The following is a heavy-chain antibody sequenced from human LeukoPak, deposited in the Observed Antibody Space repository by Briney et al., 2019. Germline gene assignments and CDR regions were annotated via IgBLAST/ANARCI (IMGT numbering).Heavy chain of an antibody. J-gene: IGHJ3*02. CDR2: MNPNSGNT. CDR1: GYTFTSYD. D-gene: IGHD3-22*01. V-gene: IGHV1-8*01. CDR3: AREDLYDGGGPDGFDI. Sequence: ASVKVSCKSSGYTFTSYDINWVRQATGQGLEWMGWMNPNSGNTGYAQKFQGRVTMTRNTSISTVYMELSSLRSEDTAVYYCAREDLYDGGGPDGFDIWGQGTMVTVSS.